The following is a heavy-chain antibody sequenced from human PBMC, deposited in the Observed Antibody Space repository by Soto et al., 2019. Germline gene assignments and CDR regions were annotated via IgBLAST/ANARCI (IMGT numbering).Heavy chain of an antibody. CDR3: ARLETCSGYYYYGIDV. Sequence: SETRPDTCIVSAGSISRCCYYWCWIRQPPEKKLARIGSIYYTASTYYNPSLKSLVTLSVDTSKNQFSLKLSSVTAADTAVYYCARLETCSGYYYYGIDVWGQGTTVT. V-gene: IGHV4-39*01. CDR1: AGSISRCCYY. D-gene: IGHD1-1*01. CDR2: IYYTAST. J-gene: IGHJ6*02.